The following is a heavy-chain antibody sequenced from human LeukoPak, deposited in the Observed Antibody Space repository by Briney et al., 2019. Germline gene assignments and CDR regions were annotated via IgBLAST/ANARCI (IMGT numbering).Heavy chain of an antibody. Sequence: PSETLSLTCAVSGGSISSSSYYWGWIRQPPGKGLEWVSSISSSSSYIYYADSVKGRFTISRDNAKNSLYLQMNSLRAEDTAVYYCARGYSGYDYDYWGQGTLVTVSS. CDR2: ISSSSSYI. D-gene: IGHD5-12*01. CDR1: GGSISSSS. V-gene: IGHV3-21*01. CDR3: ARGYSGYDYDY. J-gene: IGHJ4*02.